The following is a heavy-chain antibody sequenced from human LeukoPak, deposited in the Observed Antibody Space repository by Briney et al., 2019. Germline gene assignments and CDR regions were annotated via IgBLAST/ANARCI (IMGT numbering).Heavy chain of an antibody. CDR2: IYYSGST. J-gene: IGHJ4*02. V-gene: IGHV4-59*01. CDR3: ARGEHYYDSSGYYFN. D-gene: IGHD3-22*01. CDR1: GGSISNYY. Sequence: SETLSLTCTVSGGSISNYYWSWIRQSPGKGLEWIGYIYYSGSTSYNPSLESRVTISVDTSKSQFSLKLGSVTAADTAVYYCARGEHYYDSSGYYFNWGQGTLVTVSS.